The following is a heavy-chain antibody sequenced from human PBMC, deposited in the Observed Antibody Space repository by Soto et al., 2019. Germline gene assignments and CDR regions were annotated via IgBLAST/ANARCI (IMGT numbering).Heavy chain of an antibody. J-gene: IGHJ5*02. CDR2: ISAYNGNT. CDR3: ARVPPEGWYVDP. V-gene: IGHV1-18*04. D-gene: IGHD2-15*01. CDR1: GDTITSYS. Sequence: SVKVSCKASGDTITSYSMHWVRQAPGQGLEWMGRISAYNGNTNYAQKLQGRVTMTTDTSTSTAYMELRSLRSDDTAVYYCARVPPEGWYVDPWGQGTLVTVSS.